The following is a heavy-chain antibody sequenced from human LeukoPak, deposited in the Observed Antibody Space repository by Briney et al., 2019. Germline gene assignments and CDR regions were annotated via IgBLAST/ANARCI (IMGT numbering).Heavy chain of an antibody. V-gene: IGHV3-23*01. D-gene: IGHD5-12*01. CDR1: GFTFSSYA. CDR2: ISGSGGST. Sequence: GGSLRLSCAASGFTFSSYAMSWVRQAPGKGLEWVSAISGSGGSTYYADSVKGRFTISRDNSKNTLYLQMNSLRAEDTAVYYCAKVSGYSGYDLGPYYYYYYMDVWGKGTTVTVSS. CDR3: AKVSGYSGYDLGPYYYYYYMDV. J-gene: IGHJ6*03.